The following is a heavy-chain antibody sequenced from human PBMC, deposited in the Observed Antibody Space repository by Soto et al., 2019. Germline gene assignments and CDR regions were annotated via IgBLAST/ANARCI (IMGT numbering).Heavy chain of an antibody. Sequence: PSETLYLTCTVSGGSISRYYWSWIRQPTGKGLEWIGYIYYSGSTNYNPSLKSRVTISVDTSKNQFSLKLSSVTAADTAVYYCARGPREQLGMVWFDPWGQGTLVTVSS. D-gene: IGHD6-6*01. CDR3: ARGPREQLGMVWFDP. CDR2: IYYSGST. CDR1: GGSISRYY. V-gene: IGHV4-59*01. J-gene: IGHJ5*02.